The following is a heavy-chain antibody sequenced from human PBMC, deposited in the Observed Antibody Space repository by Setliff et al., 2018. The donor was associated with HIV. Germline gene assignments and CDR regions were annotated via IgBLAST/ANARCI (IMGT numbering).Heavy chain of an antibody. CDR3: ARLRYYDILPGYAFDY. CDR1: GGYISGSSHY. D-gene: IGHD3-9*01. CDR2: ISYSENI. V-gene: IGHV4-39*01. Sequence: SETLSLTCTVSGGYISGSSHYWGWIRQPPGKGLEWIGSISYSENIYYNPSLKSRVTISADTSKKQFSLKLSSVTAADTAVYYCARLRYYDILPGYAFDYWGQGTLVTVSS. J-gene: IGHJ4*02.